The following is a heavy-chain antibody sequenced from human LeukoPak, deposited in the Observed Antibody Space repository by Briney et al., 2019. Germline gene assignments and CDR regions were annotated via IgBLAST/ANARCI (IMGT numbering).Heavy chain of an antibody. CDR3: AKDRAMIVVVDAFDI. V-gene: IGHV3-23*01. D-gene: IGHD3-22*01. J-gene: IGHJ3*02. CDR1: GFTFSGYG. Sequence: GGSLRLSCAASGFTFSGYGMSWVRQTPGKGLEWVSAISGSGGSTYYADSVKGRFTISRDNSKNTLYLQMNSLRAEDTAVYYCAKDRAMIVVVDAFDIWGQGTMVTVSS. CDR2: ISGSGGST.